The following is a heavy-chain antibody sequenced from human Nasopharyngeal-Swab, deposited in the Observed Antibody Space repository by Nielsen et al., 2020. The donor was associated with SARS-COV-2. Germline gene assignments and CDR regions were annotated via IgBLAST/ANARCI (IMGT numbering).Heavy chain of an antibody. CDR2: IYRGGST. J-gene: IGHJ6*03. D-gene: IGHD3-9*01. Sequence: GGSLRLSCAASGFTFSSNYLSWVRQAPGKGLEWVSVIYRGGSTYYADSVKGRFTISRHNSKNPLYLQMNSLRAEDTAVYYCARGFTGTYYYYYMDVWGKGTTVTVSS. CDR1: GFTFSSNY. V-gene: IGHV3-53*04. CDR3: ARGFTGTYYYYYMDV.